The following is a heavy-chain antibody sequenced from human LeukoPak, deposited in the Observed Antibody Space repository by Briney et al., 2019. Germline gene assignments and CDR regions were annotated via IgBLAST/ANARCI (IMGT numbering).Heavy chain of an antibody. V-gene: IGHV3-23*01. Sequence: GGSLRLSCAASGFTFSSFGMNWVRQGPGKGLEWVSSITGSGETTHYADSVKGRFTISRDNSKNTLYLQMNSLRAEDTAVCYCAKDGRTHSGSYDFDYWGQGTLVTVSS. J-gene: IGHJ4*02. CDR3: AKDGRTHSGSYDFDY. CDR2: ITGSGETT. D-gene: IGHD1-26*01. CDR1: GFTFSSFG.